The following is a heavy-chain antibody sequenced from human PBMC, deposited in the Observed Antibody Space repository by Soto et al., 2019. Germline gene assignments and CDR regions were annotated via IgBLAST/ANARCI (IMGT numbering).Heavy chain of an antibody. Sequence: QVQLVQSGAEVKKSVASVKVSCKASGYTFTDYHMHWVRQAPGQGLEWLGWITPDSGDTKYAQMFQARVTMPSDPSFSAVYMELISLASYDAAVYFCSRDRVGFAVVTPAHCGEGTLGSVSS. V-gene: IGHV1-2*02. CDR2: ITPDSGDT. CDR3: SRDRVGFAVVTPAH. J-gene: IGHJ4*02. CDR1: GYTFTDYH. D-gene: IGHD3-3*01.